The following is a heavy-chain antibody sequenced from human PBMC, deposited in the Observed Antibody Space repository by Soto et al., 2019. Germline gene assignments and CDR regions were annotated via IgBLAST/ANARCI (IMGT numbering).Heavy chain of an antibody. CDR1: GFFFSSYN. CDR2: ITSGGYP. Sequence: GGSLRLSCAASGFFFSSYNMNWVRQAPGKGLEWVSSITSGGYPYYVDSVRGRFTIPRDNSKNTLYLQMNSLRAEDTAVYYCAKDASRAAVRTPLDYWGQGTLVTVS. D-gene: IGHD3-10*02. CDR3: AKDASRAAVRTPLDY. V-gene: IGHV3-23*01. J-gene: IGHJ4*02.